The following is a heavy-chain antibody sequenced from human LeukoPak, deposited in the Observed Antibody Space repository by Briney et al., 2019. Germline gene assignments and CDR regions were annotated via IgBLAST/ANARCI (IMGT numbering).Heavy chain of an antibody. Sequence: GGSLRLSCTASGFTFGDYAMSWVRQAPGKGLEWVGFIRSKAYGGTTEYAASVKGRFTISRDDSKSIAYLQMNSLKTEDTAVYYCTRAKNKWELLPGYWGQGTLVTVSS. CDR3: TRAKNKWELLPGY. V-gene: IGHV3-49*04. J-gene: IGHJ4*02. CDR1: GFTFGDYA. CDR2: IRSKAYGGTT. D-gene: IGHD1-26*01.